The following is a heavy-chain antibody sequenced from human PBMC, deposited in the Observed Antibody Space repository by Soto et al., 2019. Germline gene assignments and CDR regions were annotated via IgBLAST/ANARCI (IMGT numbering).Heavy chain of an antibody. CDR1: GGSMSSSNW. D-gene: IGHD3-10*01. J-gene: IGHJ5*02. CDR2: IYHSGST. Sequence: QVQLQESGPGLVKPSGTLSLTCAVSGGSMSSSNWWSWVREPPGKGLEWIGEIYHSGSTNYNPSLKSRVTISVDKSKNQFSLKLSSVTAADTAVYYCARDYMVRGVMRWFDPWGQGTLVTVSS. V-gene: IGHV4-4*02. CDR3: ARDYMVRGVMRWFDP.